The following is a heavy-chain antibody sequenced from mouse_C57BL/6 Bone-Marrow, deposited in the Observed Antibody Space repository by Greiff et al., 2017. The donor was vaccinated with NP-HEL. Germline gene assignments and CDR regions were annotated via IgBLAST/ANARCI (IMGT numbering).Heavy chain of an antibody. V-gene: IGHV1-20*01. CDR2: INPYNGDT. CDR3: TGGAYDDYYDY. Sequence: VQLQQSGPELVKPGDSVKISCKASGYSFTGYFMNWVMQSHGKSLEWIGRINPYNGDTFYNQKFKGKATLTVDKSSSTAYMELRSLTSEDSAVYSCTGGAYDDYYDYWGQGTTLTVSS. D-gene: IGHD2-3*01. CDR1: GYSFTGYF. J-gene: IGHJ2*01.